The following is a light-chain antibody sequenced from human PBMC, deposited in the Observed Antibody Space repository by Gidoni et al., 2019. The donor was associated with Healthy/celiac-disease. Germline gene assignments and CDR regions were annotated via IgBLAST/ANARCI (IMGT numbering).Light chain of an antibody. V-gene: IGKV2D-29*01. Sequence: DIVMTQTLLSRSVTPGQPASISCKSIQSLLQSDGKTYWYCYLQKPGQPPQLLIYAVSNRFSGLPDWFSGSVSGTDFTLTLSRVEAEDVGVYYCMQSRQLPPCSFGQGTKLEIK. J-gene: IGKJ2*04. CDR1: QSLLQSDGKTY. CDR2: AVS. CDR3: MQSRQLPPCS.